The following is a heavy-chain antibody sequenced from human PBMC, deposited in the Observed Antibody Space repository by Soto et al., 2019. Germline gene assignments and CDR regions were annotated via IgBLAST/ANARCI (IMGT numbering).Heavy chain of an antibody. Sequence: QVQLVESGGGLVQPGGSLRLTCVASGFTFGSHGMHWVRQAPGKGLEWVAVISYDETNEHYVDSVKGRFTISRDNSKSILSLQMTRLRPEDTAVYKCAKDLRTTISDYGMDVWGQGTTVTVSS. CDR3: AKDLRTTISDYGMDV. V-gene: IGHV3-30*18. CDR1: GFTFGSHG. J-gene: IGHJ6*02. CDR2: ISYDETNE.